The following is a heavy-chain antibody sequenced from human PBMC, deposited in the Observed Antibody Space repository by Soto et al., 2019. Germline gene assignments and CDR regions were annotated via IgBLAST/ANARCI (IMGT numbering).Heavy chain of an antibody. Sequence: SETLSLTCTVSGGSMSSHYWTWLRQPPGKGLEWIGYISYSGSTYYNPSLKSRVTISADTSRNQFSLKLSSVIAADTAVYYCARADPDASVGYWGQGTLVTVPQ. J-gene: IGHJ4*02. CDR2: ISYSGST. V-gene: IGHV4-59*11. D-gene: IGHD3-16*01. CDR3: ARADPDASVGY. CDR1: GGSMSSHY.